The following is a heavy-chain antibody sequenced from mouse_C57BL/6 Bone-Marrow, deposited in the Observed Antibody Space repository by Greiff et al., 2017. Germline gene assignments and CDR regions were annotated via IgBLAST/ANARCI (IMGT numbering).Heavy chain of an antibody. CDR2: ISPNNGGT. V-gene: IGHV1-26*01. D-gene: IGHD4-1*01. CDR1: GYTFTDYY. J-gene: IGHJ4*01. CDR3: ARSWDEDYYAMDY. Sequence: VQLLQSGPELVKPGASVKISCKASGYTFTDYYMNWVKQSPGKSLEWIGDISPNNGGTSYNQKFKGKATLTVDKSSSTAYMELRSLTSEDSAVYYCARSWDEDYYAMDYWGQGTSVTVSS.